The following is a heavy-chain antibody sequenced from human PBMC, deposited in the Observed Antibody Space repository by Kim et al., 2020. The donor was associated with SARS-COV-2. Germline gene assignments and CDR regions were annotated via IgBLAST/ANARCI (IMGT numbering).Heavy chain of an antibody. CDR2: IYSGGST. V-gene: IGHV3-53*01. Sequence: GGSLRLSCAASGFTVSSNYMSWVRQAPGKGLEWVSVIYSGGSTYYADSVKGRFTISRDNSKNTLYLQMNSLRAEDTAVYYCARDLGRASWYFDLWGRGTLVTVSS. CDR3: ARDLGRASWYFDL. D-gene: IGHD3-16*01. J-gene: IGHJ2*01. CDR1: GFTVSSNY.